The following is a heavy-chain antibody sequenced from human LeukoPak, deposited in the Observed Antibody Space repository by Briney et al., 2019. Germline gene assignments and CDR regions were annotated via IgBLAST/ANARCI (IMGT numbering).Heavy chain of an antibody. CDR1: GGSISTSSYY. V-gene: IGHV4-39*01. CDR2: MFYSGST. J-gene: IGHJ4*02. D-gene: IGHD1-14*01. Sequence: SETLSLTCTVSGGSISTSSYYWGWIRQPPGKGLEWIGSMFYSGSTYYNPSLKGRVTISVDTSKNLFSLKLTSVTAADTAVYFCARHTTVWSFDYWGQGTQVTVSS. CDR3: ARHTTVWSFDY.